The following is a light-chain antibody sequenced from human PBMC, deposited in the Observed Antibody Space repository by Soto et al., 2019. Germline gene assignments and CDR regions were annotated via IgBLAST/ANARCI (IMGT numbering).Light chain of an antibody. Sequence: QPVLTQPPSVSAAPGQKVTISCSGSSSNIGNNFVSWYQQLPGTAPKLLIYENNKRPSGIPDRFSGSKSGTSATLGISGLRTGDEADYYCATWDTSLSAGVFGGGTQLTVL. CDR1: SSNIGNNF. CDR3: ATWDTSLSAGV. CDR2: ENN. V-gene: IGLV1-51*02. J-gene: IGLJ3*02.